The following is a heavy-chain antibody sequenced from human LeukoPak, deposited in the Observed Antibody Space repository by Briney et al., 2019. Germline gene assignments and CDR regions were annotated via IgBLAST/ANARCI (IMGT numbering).Heavy chain of an antibody. CDR2: ISWNSGTI. D-gene: IGHD2-8*01. J-gene: IGHJ4*02. Sequence: GGSLRLSCAASGFTFDDYAMHWVRQAPGKGLEWFSSISWNSGTIGYADSVKGRFTISRDNAKNSLYLQMNSLRAEDMAFYYCAKGRGLMAAFDYWGQGTLVTVSS. V-gene: IGHV3-9*03. CDR3: AKGRGLMAAFDY. CDR1: GFTFDDYA.